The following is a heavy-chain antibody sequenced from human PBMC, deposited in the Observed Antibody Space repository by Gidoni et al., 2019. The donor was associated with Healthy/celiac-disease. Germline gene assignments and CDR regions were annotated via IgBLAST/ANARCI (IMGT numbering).Heavy chain of an antibody. CDR3: ARLGTEVSSSWDYWFDP. J-gene: IGHJ5*02. CDR1: GYSCTGYC. V-gene: IGHV5-10-1*03. Sequence: EVQLLQSGAEGKKPGESLRISCKGSGYSCTGYCIRWVRQMHGKGLEWRGRIDPSDAYTNYSPSFPGNATISAYMSTSTAYLQWRSLKASDTAMYYCARLGTEVSSSWDYWFDPWGQGTLVTVSS. D-gene: IGHD6-13*01. CDR2: IDPSDAYT.